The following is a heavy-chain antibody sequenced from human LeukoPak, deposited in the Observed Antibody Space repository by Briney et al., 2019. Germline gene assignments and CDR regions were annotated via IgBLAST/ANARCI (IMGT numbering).Heavy chain of an antibody. CDR3: ATSGSSWYSLDAFDI. CDR1: GGSISSSSYY. D-gene: IGHD6-13*01. CDR2: IYYSGST. J-gene: IGHJ3*02. Sequence: SETLSLTCTVSGGSISSSSYYWSWIRQPPGKGLEWIGYIYYSGSTNYNPSLKSRVTISVDTSKNQFSLKLSSVTAADTAVYYCATSGSSWYSLDAFDIWGQGTMVTVSS. V-gene: IGHV4-61*01.